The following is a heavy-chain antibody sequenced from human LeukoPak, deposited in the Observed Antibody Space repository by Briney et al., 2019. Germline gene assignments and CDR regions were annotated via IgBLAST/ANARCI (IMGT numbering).Heavy chain of an antibody. J-gene: IGHJ1*01. CDR1: GGSISSSNW. V-gene: IGHV4-4*02. D-gene: IGHD2-15*01. CDR3: ARRLLGYCSGGSCYSGYFQH. Sequence: SETLSLTCAVSGGSISSSNWWSWVRQPPGKGLEWIGEIYYSGSTNYNPSLKSRVTISVDTSKNQFSLNLSSVTAADTAVYYCARRLLGYCSGGSCYSGYFQHWGQGTLVTVSS. CDR2: IYYSGST.